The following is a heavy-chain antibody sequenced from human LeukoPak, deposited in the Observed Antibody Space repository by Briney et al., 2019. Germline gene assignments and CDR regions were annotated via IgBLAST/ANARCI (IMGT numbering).Heavy chain of an antibody. D-gene: IGHD6-13*01. V-gene: IGHV3-30*02. Sequence: QTGGSLRLSCAASGFTFSNFGMHWVRQAPGKGLEWVAFIRFDGTSEFYADSVKGRFTISRDNSKNTLYLQMNSLRAEDTAVYYCAKDPTQQLRPHYMDVWGKGTTVTISS. J-gene: IGHJ6*03. CDR2: IRFDGTSE. CDR3: AKDPTQQLRPHYMDV. CDR1: GFTFSNFG.